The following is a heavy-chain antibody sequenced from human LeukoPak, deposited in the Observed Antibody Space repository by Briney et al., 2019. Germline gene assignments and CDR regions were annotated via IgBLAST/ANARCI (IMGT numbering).Heavy chain of an antibody. CDR2: ISAYNGNT. CDR1: GYTFTSYG. V-gene: IGHV1-18*04. Sequence: ASVKVCCKASGYTFTSYGISWVRQAPGQGLEWMGWISAYNGNTNYAQKVQGRVTMTTDTSTSTAYMELSSLRSEDTAVYYCARGSGKTNYGMDVWGKGTTVTVSS. D-gene: IGHD3-10*01. CDR3: ARGSGKTNYGMDV. J-gene: IGHJ6*04.